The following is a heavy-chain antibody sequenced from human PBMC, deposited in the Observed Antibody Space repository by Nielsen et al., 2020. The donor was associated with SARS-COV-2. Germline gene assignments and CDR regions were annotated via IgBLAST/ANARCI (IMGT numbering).Heavy chain of an antibody. J-gene: IGHJ4*02. Sequence: GGSLRLSCEASGFTFSSYSVNWVRQAPGKGLEWVSSISSTSRYIYHADSVKGRFTGSRDNAKNSLYLQMNSLRAEDTALYYCAKLPDYYDSSGYGDYWGQGTLVTVSS. D-gene: IGHD3-22*01. CDR2: ISSTSRYI. V-gene: IGHV3-21*04. CDR1: GFTFSSYS. CDR3: AKLPDYYDSSGYGDY.